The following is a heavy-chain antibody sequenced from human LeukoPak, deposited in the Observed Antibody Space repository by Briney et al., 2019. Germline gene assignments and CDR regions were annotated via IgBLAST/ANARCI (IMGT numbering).Heavy chain of an antibody. D-gene: IGHD3-16*01. J-gene: IGHJ4*02. CDR2: MDHTGNT. Sequence: SETLSLTCTVSGASINSNNSYWSWIRQHPGKGLEWVGYMDHTGNTYNNPSLKSRVIISPDTSENQFSLKLNSVTAADTAVYYCARIGGGRTFFEFWGQGTLVTVSS. CDR1: GASINSNNSY. CDR3: ARIGGGRTFFEF. V-gene: IGHV4-31*03.